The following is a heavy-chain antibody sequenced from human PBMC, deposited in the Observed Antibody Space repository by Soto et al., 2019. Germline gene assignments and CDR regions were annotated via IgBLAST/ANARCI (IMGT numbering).Heavy chain of an antibody. V-gene: IGHV4-59*01. D-gene: IGHD3-3*01. CDR3: AKEHRFLEWLFNDYFDF. Sequence: SETLSLTCTVSGGSISSYYWSWIRQPPGKGLEWIGYMYYGGRTNYNPSLKSRVTISVDTSKMQVSLKLSSVTAADTAVYYCAKEHRFLEWLFNDYFDFWGQGTLVTVSS. CDR1: GGSISSYY. CDR2: MYYGGRT. J-gene: IGHJ4*02.